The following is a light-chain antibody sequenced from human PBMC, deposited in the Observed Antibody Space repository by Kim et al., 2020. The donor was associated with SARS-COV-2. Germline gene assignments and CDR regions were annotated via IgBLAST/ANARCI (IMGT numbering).Light chain of an antibody. CDR1: QSVSRNY. J-gene: IGKJ2*01. V-gene: IGKV3-20*01. CDR3: QQYDSSPYT. Sequence: EIVLTQSPGILSLSPGERGTLSCRASQSVSRNYLAWYQQKPGQAPRLLIYGASSRATGIPDRFSGSGSGTDFTLTISGLEPEDFAVYYCQQYDSSPYTFGQGTKLEIK. CDR2: GAS.